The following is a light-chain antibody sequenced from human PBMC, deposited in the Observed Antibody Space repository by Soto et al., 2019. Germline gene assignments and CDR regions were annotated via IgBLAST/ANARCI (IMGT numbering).Light chain of an antibody. CDR1: QSISDW. J-gene: IGKJ5*01. CDR2: DAS. V-gene: IGKV1-5*01. Sequence: DIQMTQSPSTLSASVGDRVTITCRASQSISDWLAWFQQKPGKAPKVLIYDASTLESGVPSRFSGSGSGTEFTLTISSLQPEDFATYYCQQLNSYPITFGQGTRLEIK. CDR3: QQLNSYPIT.